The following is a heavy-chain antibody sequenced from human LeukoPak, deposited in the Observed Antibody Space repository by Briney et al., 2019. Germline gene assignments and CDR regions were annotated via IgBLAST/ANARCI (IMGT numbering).Heavy chain of an antibody. CDR2: ISGIGTTT. J-gene: IGHJ5*02. V-gene: IGHV3-23*01. CDR3: TKKRTTSVTDWFDP. D-gene: IGHD4-17*01. CDR1: GFSFSSFA. Sequence: GGSLRLSCAVSGFSFSSFALTWVRQAPGKGLECVSVISGIGTTTYYADSVKGRLTISRDNSKNTLFLQMNSLRVEDTATYYCTKKRTTSVTDWFDPWGQGTLVTVSS.